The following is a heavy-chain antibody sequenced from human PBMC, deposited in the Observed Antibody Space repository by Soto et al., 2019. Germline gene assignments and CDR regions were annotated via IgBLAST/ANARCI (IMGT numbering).Heavy chain of an antibody. CDR3: AKDVEGSGYDSGNDY. CDR2: ISGSGGST. J-gene: IGHJ4*02. CDR1: GFTFSNYA. V-gene: IGHV3-23*01. D-gene: IGHD5-12*01. Sequence: EVQLLESGGGLVQPGGSLRLSCAASGFTFSNYAMSWVRQAPGKGLEWVSSISGSGGSTYYADSVKGRFTISRDNSKTTVYLQMNSLRAENTAVYYCAKDVEGSGYDSGNDYWGQGTLVTVSS.